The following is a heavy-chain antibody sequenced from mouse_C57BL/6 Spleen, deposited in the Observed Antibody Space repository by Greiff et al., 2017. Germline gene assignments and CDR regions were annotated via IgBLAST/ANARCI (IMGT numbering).Heavy chain of an antibody. Sequence: QVQLQQSGAELARPWASVKLSCKASGYTFTSYGISWVKQRTGQGLEWIGEIYPRSGNTYYNEKFKGKATLTADKSSSTAYMELRSLTSEDSAVYFCARYGDGYYEDYWGQGTTLTVSS. CDR3: ARYGDGYYEDY. CDR1: GYTFTSYG. D-gene: IGHD2-3*01. V-gene: IGHV1-81*01. CDR2: IYPRSGNT. J-gene: IGHJ2*01.